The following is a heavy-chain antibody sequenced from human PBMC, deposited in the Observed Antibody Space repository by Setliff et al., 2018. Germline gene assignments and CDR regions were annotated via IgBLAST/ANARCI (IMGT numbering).Heavy chain of an antibody. Sequence: HPGGSLRLSCAASGFTFSSYWMSWVRQAPGKGLEWVANIKQDGSEKYYVDSVKGRFTISRDNAKNSLYLQMNSLRAEDTAVYYCARDRLRYFDWLLCTAIDYWGQGTLVTVSS. J-gene: IGHJ4*02. V-gene: IGHV3-7*01. D-gene: IGHD3-9*01. CDR2: IKQDGSEK. CDR3: ARDRLRYFDWLLCTAIDY. CDR1: GFTFSSYW.